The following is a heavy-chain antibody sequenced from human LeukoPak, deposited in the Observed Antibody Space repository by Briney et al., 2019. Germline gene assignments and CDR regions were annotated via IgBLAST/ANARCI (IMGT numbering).Heavy chain of an antibody. V-gene: IGHV4-59*01. CDR2: IYYSGST. CDR3: ARDNGGSYSSGWPFDY. D-gene: IGHD6-19*01. CDR1: GGSISSYY. J-gene: IGHJ4*02. Sequence: SETLSLTCTVSGGSISSYYWSWIRQPPGKGLEWIGYIYYSGSTNYNPSLKSRVTILVDTSKNQFSLKLSSVTAADTAVYYCARDNGGSYSSGWPFDYWGQGTLVTVSS.